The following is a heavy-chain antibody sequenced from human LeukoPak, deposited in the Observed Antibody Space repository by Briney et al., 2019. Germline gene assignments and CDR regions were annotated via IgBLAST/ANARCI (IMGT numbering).Heavy chain of an antibody. CDR1: GGSISSYY. CDR3: ARHIRRDAFDI. CDR2: IYYSGST. Sequence: PSETLSLTCTVSGGSISSYYWSWIRQPPGKGLEWIGYIYYSGSTNYNPSLKSRVTISVDTSKNQFSLKLSSVTAADTAVYYCARHIRRDAFDIWGQGTMVTVSS. V-gene: IGHV4-59*08. J-gene: IGHJ3*02.